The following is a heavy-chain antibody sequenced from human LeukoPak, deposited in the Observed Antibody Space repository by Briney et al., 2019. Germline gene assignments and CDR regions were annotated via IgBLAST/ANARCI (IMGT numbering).Heavy chain of an antibody. CDR2: IYYSGST. Sequence: PSETLSLTCTVSGGSIGSYYWSWIRQPPGKGLEWIGYIYYSGSTNYNPSLKSRVTISVDTSKNQFSLKLSSVTAADTAVYYCARAIEMAFYGMDVWGQGTTVTVSS. J-gene: IGHJ6*02. CDR1: GGSIGSYY. CDR3: ARAIEMAFYGMDV. V-gene: IGHV4-59*01. D-gene: IGHD5-24*01.